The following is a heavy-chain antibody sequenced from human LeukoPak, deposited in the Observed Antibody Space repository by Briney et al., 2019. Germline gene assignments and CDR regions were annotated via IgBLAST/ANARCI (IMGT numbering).Heavy chain of an antibody. CDR1: GFSVSDNY. Sequence: GGSLRLSCAPSGFSVSDNYMSWVRQAPGKGLEWVSFIYVSGNTYYADPVKGRFTISRDNSKNTLYLHMSGLRAEDTATYYCARDMGPGYYYVDVWGKGTTVTVSS. CDR2: IYVSGNT. J-gene: IGHJ6*03. D-gene: IGHD3-10*01. CDR3: ARDMGPGYYYVDV. V-gene: IGHV3-53*01.